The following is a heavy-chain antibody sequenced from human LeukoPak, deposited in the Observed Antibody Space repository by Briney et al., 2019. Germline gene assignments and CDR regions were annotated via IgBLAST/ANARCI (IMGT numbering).Heavy chain of an antibody. J-gene: IGHJ5*02. Sequence: SETLSLTCTVSGGSIRSYYWSWIRQSPGKGVEWIGYIYYTGITKYNPSLKSRVTISVDTSKNQFSLKLNSVTAADTAVYYCARLGSGPQASWFDPWGQGTLVTVSS. CDR2: IYYTGIT. V-gene: IGHV4-59*08. D-gene: IGHD3-3*01. CDR3: ARLGSGPQASWFDP. CDR1: GGSIRSYY.